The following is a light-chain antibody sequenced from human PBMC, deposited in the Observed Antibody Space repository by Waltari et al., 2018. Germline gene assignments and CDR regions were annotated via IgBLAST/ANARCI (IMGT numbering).Light chain of an antibody. J-gene: IGLJ1*01. V-gene: IGLV1-47*01. Sequence: QSVLIQPPSASGTPGQRVPISCSGRSSNIGGHSVCWYQQLPGTAPKLLIYEDNQRPSGVPDRFSGSKPGTSASLAISGLRSEDEADYFCAAWDDSLSGYVFGTGTRVTVL. CDR2: EDN. CDR1: SSNIGGHS. CDR3: AAWDDSLSGYV.